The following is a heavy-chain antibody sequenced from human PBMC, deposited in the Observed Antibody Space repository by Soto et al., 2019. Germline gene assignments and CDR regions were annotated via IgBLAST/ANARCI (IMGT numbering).Heavy chain of an antibody. CDR3: ARSRAVTFYYYYYGMDV. Sequence: SETLSLTCAVYGGSFSGYYWSWIRQPPGKGLEWIGEVNHSGSTNYNPSLKSRVTISVDTSKNQFSLKLSSVTAADTAVYYCARSRAVTFYYYYYGMDVWGQGTTVTVSS. J-gene: IGHJ6*02. CDR2: VNHSGST. CDR1: GGSFSGYY. V-gene: IGHV4-34*01. D-gene: IGHD4-4*01.